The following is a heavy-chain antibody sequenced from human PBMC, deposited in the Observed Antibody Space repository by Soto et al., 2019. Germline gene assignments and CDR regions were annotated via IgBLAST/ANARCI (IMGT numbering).Heavy chain of an antibody. D-gene: IGHD2-15*01. J-gene: IGHJ4*02. CDR3: ARDYLESLGYCSGGSCYSPLDY. Sequence: QVQLVESGGGVVQPGRSLRLSCAASGFTFSSYAMHWVRQAPGKGLEWVAVISYDGSNKYYADSVKGRFTISRDNSMNTLYMQMNSLRDEDTAVYYCARDYLESLGYCSGGSCYSPLDYWGQGTLVTVSS. V-gene: IGHV3-30-3*01. CDR2: ISYDGSNK. CDR1: GFTFSSYA.